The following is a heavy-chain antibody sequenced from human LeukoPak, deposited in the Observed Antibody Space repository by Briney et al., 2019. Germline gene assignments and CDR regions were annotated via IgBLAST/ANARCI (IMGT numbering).Heavy chain of an antibody. J-gene: IGHJ4*02. Sequence: GRSLRLSCAASGFTFSSYGMHWVRQAQGKGLEWVAVIWYDGSNKYYADSVKGRFTISRDNSKNTLYLQMNSLRAEDTAVYYCARGADGDFFDYWGQGTLVTVSS. D-gene: IGHD2-21*01. CDR3: ARGADGDFFDY. CDR1: GFTFSSYG. V-gene: IGHV3-33*01. CDR2: IWYDGSNK.